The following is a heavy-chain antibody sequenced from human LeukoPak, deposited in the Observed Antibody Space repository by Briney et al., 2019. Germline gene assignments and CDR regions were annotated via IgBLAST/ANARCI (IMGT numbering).Heavy chain of an antibody. J-gene: IGHJ6*04. CDR3: ARHGSGQWRYYYGMDV. CDR1: GYSSTTYL. CDR2: IFPGDSDT. D-gene: IGHD6-19*01. V-gene: IGHV5-51*01. Sequence: GESLKISSMGPGYSSTTYLIGRARQLPGKGSEWMGIIFPGDSDTRSSPSFQGQVTISADKSISTAYLQWSSLKASATGMYYCARHGSGQWRYYYGMDVWGKGTTVTVSS.